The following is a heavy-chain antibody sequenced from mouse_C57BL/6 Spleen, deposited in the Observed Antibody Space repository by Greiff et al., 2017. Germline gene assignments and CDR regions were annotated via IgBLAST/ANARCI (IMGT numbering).Heavy chain of an antibody. J-gene: IGHJ4*01. CDR1: GYAFSSSW. CDR2: IYPGDGDT. Sequence: QVQLQQSGPELVKPGASVKISCKASGYAFSSSWMNWVKQRPGKGLEWIGRIYPGDGDTNYNGKFKGKDTLTADKSSSTAYMQLSSLTSEDSAVYFCARPLLGHAMDYWGQGTSVTVSS. D-gene: IGHD3-1*01. CDR3: ARPLLGHAMDY. V-gene: IGHV1-82*01.